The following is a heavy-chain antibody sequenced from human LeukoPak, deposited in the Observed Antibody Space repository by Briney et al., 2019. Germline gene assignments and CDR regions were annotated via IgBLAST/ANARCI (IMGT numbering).Heavy chain of an antibody. CDR2: IYHSGNT. Sequence: PSETLSLTCSVSGYSISSGYYWAWIRQPPGKGLEWIGTIYHSGNTYYTPSLKSRVTISVDTSKNQFSLNLSSVAAADTAVYYCARGPLGYYDSSGYYYRTNFYYFDYWGQGTLVTVSS. J-gene: IGHJ4*02. CDR1: GYSISSGYY. CDR3: ARGPLGYYDSSGYYYRTNFYYFDY. D-gene: IGHD3-22*01. V-gene: IGHV4-38-2*02.